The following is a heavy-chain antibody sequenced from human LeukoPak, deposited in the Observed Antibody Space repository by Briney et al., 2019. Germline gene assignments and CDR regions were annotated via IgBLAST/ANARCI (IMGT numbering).Heavy chain of an antibody. Sequence: PSETLSLTCTVSGGSISSSSYYWGWIRQPPGTGLEWIGSIYYSGSTYYNPSLKSRVTISVDTSKNQFSLKLSSVTAADTAVYYCARLIQGYYYDSSGYLLWGQGTLVTVSS. CDR3: ARLIQGYYYDSSGYLL. CDR1: GGSISSSSYY. D-gene: IGHD3-22*01. CDR2: IYYSGST. V-gene: IGHV4-39*01. J-gene: IGHJ4*02.